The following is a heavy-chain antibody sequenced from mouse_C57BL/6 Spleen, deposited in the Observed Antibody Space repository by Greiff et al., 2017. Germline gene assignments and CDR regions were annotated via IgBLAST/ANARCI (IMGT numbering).Heavy chain of an antibody. CDR1: GFTFSSYA. CDR3: TREGYSNYRTYAMDY. V-gene: IGHV5-9-1*02. D-gene: IGHD2-12*01. J-gene: IGHJ4*01. Sequence: EVMLVESGEGLVKPGGSLKLSCAASGFTFSSYAMSWVRQTPEKRLEWVAYISSGGDYIYYADTVKGRFTISRDNARNTLYLQMSSLKSEDTAMYYCTREGYSNYRTYAMDYWGQGTSVTVSS. CDR2: ISSGGDYI.